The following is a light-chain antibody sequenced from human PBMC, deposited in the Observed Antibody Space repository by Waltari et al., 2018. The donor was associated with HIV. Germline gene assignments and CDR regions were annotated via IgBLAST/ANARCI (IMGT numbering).Light chain of an antibody. J-gene: IGKJ5*01. V-gene: IGKV3-11*01. CDR3: QHRVSWPPIT. CDR1: ESVHKY. Sequence: IMLTHSPATLPLSPGERATPSCRASESVHKYLVWFQQKPGQAPRLVIYDASNRATGIPARFSGSGSGTDFTLSITNVEPEDFAVYYCQHRVSWPPITFGQGTRLE. CDR2: DAS.